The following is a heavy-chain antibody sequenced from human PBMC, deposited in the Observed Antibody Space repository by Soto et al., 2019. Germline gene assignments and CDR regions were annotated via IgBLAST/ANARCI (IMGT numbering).Heavy chain of an antibody. CDR1: GGSIYRSGYY. D-gene: IGHD2-15*01. Sequence: SETLSLTCTVSGGSIYRSGYYWGWIRQPPGRGLEWIGNIDYNGVTYSNPSLKSRVTISRDTSKNQFSLKLTSVTAADTALYYCGKVLVGATGHTDSDSWGPGXLVTVSS. CDR2: IDYNGVT. J-gene: IGHJ4*02. CDR3: GKVLVGATGHTDSDS. V-gene: IGHV4-39*01.